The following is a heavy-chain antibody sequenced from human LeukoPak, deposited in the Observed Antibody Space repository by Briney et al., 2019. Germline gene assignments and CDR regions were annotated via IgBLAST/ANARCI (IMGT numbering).Heavy chain of an antibody. Sequence: GGALKTPCKGSGYSFTSYWIGWGRQMPGEGRVGMGIIFPGGCDTRYSPSFQGQVTISADKSISTAYLQWSSLKASDTAMYYCARHRVSHCSGANCDSGGDYWGQGTLVTVSS. CDR3: ARHRVSHCSGANCDSGGDY. CDR2: IFPGGCDT. V-gene: IGHV5-51*01. J-gene: IGHJ4*02. D-gene: IGHD2-15*01. CDR1: GYSFTSYW.